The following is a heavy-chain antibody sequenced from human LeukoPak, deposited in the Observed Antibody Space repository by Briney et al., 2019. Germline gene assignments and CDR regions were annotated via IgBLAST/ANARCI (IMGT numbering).Heavy chain of an antibody. J-gene: IGHJ4*02. D-gene: IGHD5-12*01. CDR2: ISSSGSTI. V-gene: IGHV3-48*03. CDR1: GFTFSSYE. CDR3: AKRRGSGYDVLLYDY. Sequence: GGSLRLSCAASGFTFSSYEMNWVRQAPGKVLEWVSYISSSGSTIYYADSVKGRFTISRDNAKNSLYLQMNSLRAEDTAVYYCAKRRGSGYDVLLYDYWGQGTLVTVSS.